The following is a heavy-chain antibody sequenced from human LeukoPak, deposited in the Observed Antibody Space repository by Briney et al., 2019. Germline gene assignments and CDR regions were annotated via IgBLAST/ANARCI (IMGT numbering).Heavy chain of an antibody. CDR1: GYTFSSYY. D-gene: IGHD3-10*01. CDR2: INPSGGSS. V-gene: IGHV1-46*01. Sequence: ASVKVSCKASGYTFSSYYMHWVRQAPGQGLEWMGIINPSGGSSNYAQKFQGRVTMTRDTSISTAYMELSRLRSDDTAVYYCAREQLDGSGSVDYWGQGTLVTVSS. J-gene: IGHJ4*02. CDR3: AREQLDGSGSVDY.